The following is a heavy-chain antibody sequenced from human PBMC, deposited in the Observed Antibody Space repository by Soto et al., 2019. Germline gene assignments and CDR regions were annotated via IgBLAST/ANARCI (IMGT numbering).Heavy chain of an antibody. Sequence: SETLSLTCAVSGGSISSGGYSWSWIRQPPGKGLEWIGYMYHSGSTYYNPSLKSRVTISIDRSKNQFSLKLSSVTAAGTAVYYCARDKITGLFDYWGQGTLVTVSS. CDR3: ARDKITGLFDY. CDR1: GGSISSGGYS. V-gene: IGHV4-30-2*01. D-gene: IGHD2-8*02. J-gene: IGHJ4*02. CDR2: MYHSGST.